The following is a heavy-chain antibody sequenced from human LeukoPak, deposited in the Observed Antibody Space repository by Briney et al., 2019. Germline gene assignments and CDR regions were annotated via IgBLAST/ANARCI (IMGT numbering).Heavy chain of an antibody. D-gene: IGHD3-10*01. CDR1: GFIYDDYA. V-gene: IGHV3-43*02. CDR3: GKDSDSGTYMDV. Sequence: GGYLRLSCAASGFIYDDYAMHWVRQAPGKGLEWVSLISGDGGTTYYADSVRGRFTMSRDSSNNSLYLQVNSLRSEDTALYYCGKDSDSGTYMDVWGKGTMVTVSS. J-gene: IGHJ6*03. CDR2: ISGDGGTT.